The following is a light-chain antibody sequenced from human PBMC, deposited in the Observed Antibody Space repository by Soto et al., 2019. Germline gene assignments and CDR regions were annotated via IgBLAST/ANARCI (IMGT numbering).Light chain of an antibody. CDR1: SGHSSYA. V-gene: IGLV4-69*01. CDR3: QTWGTGIQV. CDR2: VSSDGSL. J-gene: IGLJ2*01. Sequence: QSVLTQSPSASASLGASVKLTCTLSSGHSSYAIAWHQQQSEKGPRYLMKVSSDGSLSKGDGIPDRFSGSSSGAERYLTISSLQSEDEGDYYCQTWGTGIQVFGGGTKLTVL.